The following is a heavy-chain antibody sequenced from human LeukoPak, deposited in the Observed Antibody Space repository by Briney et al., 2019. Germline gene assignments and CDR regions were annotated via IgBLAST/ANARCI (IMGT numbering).Heavy chain of an antibody. CDR1: GGSISSYY. J-gene: IGHJ5*02. CDR2: IYYSGST. Sequence: PSETLSLTCTVSGGSISSYYWSWIRQPPGKGLEWIGYIYYSGSTNYNPSLKSRVTISVDTSKNQFSLKLSSVTAADTAVYYCARVHSNYVWNWFDPWGQGTLVTVSS. CDR3: ARVHSNYVWNWFDP. V-gene: IGHV4-59*01. D-gene: IGHD4-11*01.